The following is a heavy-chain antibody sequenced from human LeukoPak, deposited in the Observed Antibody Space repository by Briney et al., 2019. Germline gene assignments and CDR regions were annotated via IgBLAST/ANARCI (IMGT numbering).Heavy chain of an antibody. V-gene: IGHV1-69*13. CDR2: ITPMFGTA. CDR3: ARGWLAEATVVTPYNY. Sequence: SVKVSCKASGGTFSSYAISWVRQAPGQGLEWMGGITPMFGTANHAQKFQGRVTITAVESMSTVYMELSSLRFEDTAVYYCARGWLAEATVVTPYNYWGQGTLVTVSS. D-gene: IGHD4-23*01. CDR1: GGTFSSYA. J-gene: IGHJ4*02.